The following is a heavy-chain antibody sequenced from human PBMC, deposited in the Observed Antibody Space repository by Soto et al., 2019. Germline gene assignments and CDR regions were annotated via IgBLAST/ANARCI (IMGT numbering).Heavy chain of an antibody. J-gene: IGHJ4*02. Sequence: VQLLESGGGLVQPGGSLRLSCAASGFTFSGYAMSWVRQAPGKGLEWVSSISGSGGSTFEADCVKGRLTISRDNSTNTLFLDMNSMRAEDTAIDNGGEDRPHYYGSGGLDYKAGGYYRGQGTLVTVSS. CDR3: GEDRPHYYGSGGLDYKAGGYY. CDR2: ISGSGGST. V-gene: IGHV3-23*01. CDR1: GFTFSGYA. D-gene: IGHD3-10*01.